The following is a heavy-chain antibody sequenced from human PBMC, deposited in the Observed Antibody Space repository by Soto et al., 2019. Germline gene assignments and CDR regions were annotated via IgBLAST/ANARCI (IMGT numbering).Heavy chain of an antibody. CDR1: GFTFSNYA. J-gene: IGHJ3*02. CDR3: AKQVTGWYNDAFDI. D-gene: IGHD6-19*01. V-gene: IGHV3-23*01. Sequence: EVQLLESGGGLVHPGGSLRLSCAASGFTFSNYAMSWVRLAPGKGLEWVSAIDGSGANTHYADSVKGRFTFSRDNSKNTLYLKMNSLRAEDTAVYYCAKQVTGWYNDAFDIWGQGTMVTVPS. CDR2: IDGSGANT.